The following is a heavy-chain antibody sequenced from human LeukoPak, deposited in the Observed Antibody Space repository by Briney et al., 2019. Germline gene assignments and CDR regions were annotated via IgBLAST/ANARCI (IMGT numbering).Heavy chain of an antibody. CDR3: TSLLDVDPTARSNYYYYYMDV. CDR1: GFNFGRYW. V-gene: IGHV3-7*03. D-gene: IGHD6-6*01. Sequence: GGSLRLSCAASGFNFGRYWMTWVRRAPGKGLEGVANIKQDGSEKYYVDSVKGRFTISRDNAKNSLYLQMSSLRVEDTAVYYCTSLLDVDPTARSNYYYYYMDVWGKGTTVTVSS. CDR2: IKQDGSEK. J-gene: IGHJ6*03.